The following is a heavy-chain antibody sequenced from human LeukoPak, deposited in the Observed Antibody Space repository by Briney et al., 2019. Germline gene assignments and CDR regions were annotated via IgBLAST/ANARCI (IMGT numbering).Heavy chain of an antibody. D-gene: IGHD3-16*02. J-gene: IGHJ4*02. V-gene: IGHV1-18*01. CDR1: GYTFTSYG. Sequence: ASVKVSCKASGYTFTSYGISWVRPAPGQGLEWMGWISAYNGNTNYAQKLQGRVTMTTDTSTSTAYMELRSLRSDDTAVYYCARGFYDYVWGSYRWDYWGQGTLVTVSS. CDR3: ARGFYDYVWGSYRWDY. CDR2: ISAYNGNT.